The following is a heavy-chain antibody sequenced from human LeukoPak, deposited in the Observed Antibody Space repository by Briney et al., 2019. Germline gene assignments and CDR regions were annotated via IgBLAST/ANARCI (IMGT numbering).Heavy chain of an antibody. CDR1: GFTFSTYE. J-gene: IGHJ5*02. Sequence: PGRSLRLSCAASGFTFSTYEMNWIRQAPGKGLEWISYISSSGAAIHYSASVRGRFPISRDNARQSLYLQMNSLRDEDTAVYYCARESPDWFDLWGQGTLVTVSS. CDR3: ARESPDWFDL. CDR2: ISSSGAAI. V-gene: IGHV3-48*03.